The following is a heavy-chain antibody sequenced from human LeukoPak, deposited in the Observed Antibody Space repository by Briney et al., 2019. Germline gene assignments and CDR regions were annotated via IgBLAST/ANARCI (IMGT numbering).Heavy chain of an antibody. Sequence: KPSETLSLTCTVSGGSISSSSYYWGWIRQPPGKGLEWIGSIYYSGSTYFNPSRKSRVTISVDTSKNQFSLKLSSVTAADTAVYYCAGAYYYDSSGSEDYFDYWGQGTLVTVSS. CDR3: AGAYYYDSSGSEDYFDY. CDR2: IYYSGST. V-gene: IGHV4-39*01. D-gene: IGHD3-22*01. CDR1: GGSISSSSYY. J-gene: IGHJ4*02.